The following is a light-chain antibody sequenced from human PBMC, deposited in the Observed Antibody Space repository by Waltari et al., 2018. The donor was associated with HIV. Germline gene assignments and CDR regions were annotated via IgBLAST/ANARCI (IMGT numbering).Light chain of an antibody. J-gene: IGLJ3*02. CDR1: RSHIGAYAS. CDR2: EVT. V-gene: IGLV2-8*01. CDR3: SSYGDSLRVL. Sequence: QSALTQPPPASGSLGQSVTIPCTGPRSHIGAYASVYWFQQHPRSAPKLLLYEVTRRPSSVSDRFSGSRSGSTAFLTVAGLQPDDEATYFCSSYGDSLRVLFGGGTNVTVL.